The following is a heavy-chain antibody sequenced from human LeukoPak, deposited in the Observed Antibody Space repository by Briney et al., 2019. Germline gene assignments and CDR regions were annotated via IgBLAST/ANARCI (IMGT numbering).Heavy chain of an antibody. J-gene: IGHJ4*02. D-gene: IGHD3-22*01. CDR2: INPSGGST. Sequence: ASVKVSCKASGYTFTGYYMHWVRQAPGQGLEWMGIINPSGGSTSSAQKFQGRVTMTWDTSTSTFYMELSSLTSDDTAVYYCARDHYYDPNGHYFDYWGQGTLVTVSS. CDR1: GYTFTGYY. CDR3: ARDHYYDPNGHYFDY. V-gene: IGHV1-46*01.